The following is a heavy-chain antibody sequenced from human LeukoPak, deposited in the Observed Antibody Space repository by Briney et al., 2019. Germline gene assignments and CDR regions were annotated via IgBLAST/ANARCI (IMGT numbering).Heavy chain of an antibody. CDR3: ARETPAAGTH. Sequence: ASVKVSCKASGYTFTNYGLLWVRQAPGQGLEWMGWISAYNGNTNYAQKLQDRVTMTTDTSTSTAYMELRSLRSDDTAVYYCARETPAAGTHWGQGTLVTVSS. V-gene: IGHV1-18*01. J-gene: IGHJ4*02. CDR2: ISAYNGNT. CDR1: GYTFTNYG. D-gene: IGHD6-13*01.